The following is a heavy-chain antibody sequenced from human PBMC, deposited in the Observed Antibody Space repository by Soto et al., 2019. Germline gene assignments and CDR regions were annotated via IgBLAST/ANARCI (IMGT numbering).Heavy chain of an antibody. D-gene: IGHD1-1*01. Sequence: QVQLVQLGAEVRKPGASVKVSCEASGYTFTSYDIYWVRQASGQGLEWMGWMNPNTGNSGYAQKFQGRVTMTSDTSISTSHMELSSLRSKDTAVYYCARRAETNGWNGFGADKYYFDFWGQGTLVTVSS. CDR3: ARRAETNGWNGFGADKYYFDF. J-gene: IGHJ4*02. V-gene: IGHV1-8*01. CDR2: MNPNTGNS. CDR1: GYTFTSYD.